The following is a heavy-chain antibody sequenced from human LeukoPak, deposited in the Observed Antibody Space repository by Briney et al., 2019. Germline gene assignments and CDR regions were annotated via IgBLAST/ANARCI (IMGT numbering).Heavy chain of an antibody. J-gene: IGHJ4*02. D-gene: IGHD3-22*01. V-gene: IGHV3-21*06. CDR2: ITYI. CDR3: VRGDSSGRYYFGF. CDR1: GFTFSTYN. Sequence: GGSLRLSCAASGFTFSTYNMNWVRQAPGKGLEWVSSITYISYADSVKGRFTISRDNAKNSLYLQMNSLRVEDTAVYYCVRGDSSGRYYFGFWGQGTLVTVSS.